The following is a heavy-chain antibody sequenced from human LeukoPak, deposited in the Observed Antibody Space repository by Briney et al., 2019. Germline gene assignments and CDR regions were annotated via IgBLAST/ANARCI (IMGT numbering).Heavy chain of an antibody. D-gene: IGHD6-19*01. CDR3: ARGRAVAEDFGY. Sequence: ASVKVSCKASGGTFSSYAISWVRQAPGQGLEWMGGIIPIFGTANYAQKFQGRVTITADESTSTAYMELSSLRSEDTAVYYCARGRAVAEDFGYWGQGTLVTVSS. V-gene: IGHV1-69*13. CDR2: IIPIFGTA. CDR1: GGTFSSYA. J-gene: IGHJ4*02.